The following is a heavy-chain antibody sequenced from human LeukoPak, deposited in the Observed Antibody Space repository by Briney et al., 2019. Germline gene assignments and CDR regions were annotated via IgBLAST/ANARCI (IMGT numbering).Heavy chain of an antibody. CDR1: GLPFSSFW. CDR3: ARDTVTTLVYYYYGMDV. CDR2: IKQDGSEK. D-gene: IGHD4-17*01. J-gene: IGHJ6*02. Sequence: GGSLRLSCAASGLPFSSFWMTWVRQAPGKGLEWVANIKQDGSEKYYVDSVKGRFTISRDNAKNSLYLQMNSLRAEDTAVYYCARDTVTTLVYYYYGMDVWGQGTTVTVSS. V-gene: IGHV3-7*01.